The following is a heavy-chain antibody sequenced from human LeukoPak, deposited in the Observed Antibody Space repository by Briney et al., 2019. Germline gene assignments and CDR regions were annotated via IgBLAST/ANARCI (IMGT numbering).Heavy chain of an antibody. CDR3: ARDKGGSSGYYYVGFIDT. CDR2: THYSGRT. Sequence: PSETLSLTCTVSGGSISSHYWSWIRQPPGRGLEWVGYTHYSGRTNHNPSLKSRVTTSVDTSKSQISLRLTSVAAADTAVYYCARDKGGSSGYYYVGFIDTWGQGTLVTVSS. CDR1: GGSISSHY. V-gene: IGHV4-59*11. J-gene: IGHJ3*02. D-gene: IGHD3-22*01.